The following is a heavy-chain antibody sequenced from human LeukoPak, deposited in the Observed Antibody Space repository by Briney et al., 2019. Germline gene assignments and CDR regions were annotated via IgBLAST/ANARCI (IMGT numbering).Heavy chain of an antibody. CDR2: IKQDGSEQ. Sequence: TGGSLRLSCAASGITLSVYWMSSVRQAPGKGREWVANIKQDGSEQYYRDSVQGRFTISRDNAKNSLYLQMNSPRAEDTAVYYCARSGSGYFDYWGQGSLVTVSS. J-gene: IGHJ4*02. V-gene: IGHV3-7*01. CDR3: ARSGSGYFDY. CDR1: GITLSVYW.